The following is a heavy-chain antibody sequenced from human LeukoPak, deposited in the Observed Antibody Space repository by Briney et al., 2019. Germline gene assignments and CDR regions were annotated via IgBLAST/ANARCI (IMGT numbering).Heavy chain of an antibody. CDR2: ISSSSSYI. CDR1: GFTFSSYS. Sequence: GGSLRLSCAASGFTFSSYSMNWVRQAPGKVLEWVSSISSSSSYIYYADSVKGRFTISRDNAKNSLYLQMNSLRAEDTAVYYCASSRGVATDDAFDIWGQGTMVTVSS. J-gene: IGHJ3*02. CDR3: ASSRGVATDDAFDI. V-gene: IGHV3-21*01. D-gene: IGHD5-12*01.